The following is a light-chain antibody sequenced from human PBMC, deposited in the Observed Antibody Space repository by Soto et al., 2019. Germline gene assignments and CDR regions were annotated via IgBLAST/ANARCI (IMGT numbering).Light chain of an antibody. V-gene: IGKV1-5*03. J-gene: IGKJ5*01. CDR1: QSISTW. CDR2: KAS. CDR3: QQYSSSSRT. Sequence: DIQMTQSPSTLSASIGDRVTITCRASQSISTWLAWYQQKPGKTPNLLIYKASRLETGVPSRFSASGSGTEFTLTISSLQPDDFATYYCQQYSSSSRTFGQGTRLEIK.